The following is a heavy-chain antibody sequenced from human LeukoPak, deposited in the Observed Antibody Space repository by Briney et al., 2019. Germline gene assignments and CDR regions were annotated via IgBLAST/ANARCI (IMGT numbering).Heavy chain of an antibody. CDR2: IIPIFGTA. CDR1: GGTFSSYA. D-gene: IGHD3-3*01. V-gene: IGHV1-69*01. Sequence: GSSVKVSCKASGGTFSSYAISWVRQAPGQGLEWMGGIIPIFGTANYAQKFQGRVTITADESTSTAYMELSSLRSEDTAVYYCARGINGGFWSGFYYWGQGTLVTVSS. J-gene: IGHJ4*02. CDR3: ARGINGGFWSGFYY.